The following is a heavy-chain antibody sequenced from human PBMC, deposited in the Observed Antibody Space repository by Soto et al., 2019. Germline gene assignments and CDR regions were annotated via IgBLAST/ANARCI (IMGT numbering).Heavy chain of an antibody. CDR3: ARERSSGVEY. D-gene: IGHD2-15*01. J-gene: IGHJ4*02. Sequence: GWPLRLSCISSEFTFKNYNMNLVRQAPGKGLGWVSRIGGTGSCTYYADSVKGRFTISRDNAKNTLYLQMNSLRAEDTAVYYCARERSSGVEYWGQGTLVTVSS. V-gene: IGHV3-74*01. CDR1: EFTFKNYN. CDR2: IGGTGSCT.